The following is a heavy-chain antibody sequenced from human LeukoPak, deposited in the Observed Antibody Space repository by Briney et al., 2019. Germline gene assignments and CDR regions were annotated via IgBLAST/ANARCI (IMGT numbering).Heavy chain of an antibody. D-gene: IGHD4-17*01. CDR2: IGGSGGST. CDR3: AKVTVTKTYYFDY. J-gene: IGHJ4*02. Sequence: GGSLRLSCAASGFTFSSYAMSWARQAPGKGLEWVSAIGGSGGSTYYADSVKGRFTISRDNSKNTLYLQMNSLRGEDTAVYYCAKVTVTKTYYFDYWGQGTLVTVSS. CDR1: GFTFSSYA. V-gene: IGHV3-23*01.